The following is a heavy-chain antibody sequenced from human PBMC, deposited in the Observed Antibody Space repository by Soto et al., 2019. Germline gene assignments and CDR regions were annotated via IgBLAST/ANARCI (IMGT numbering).Heavy chain of an antibody. CDR3: ARQISGGAFDI. CDR2: IKQAGSEK. J-gene: IGHJ3*02. CDR1: GFTFSSYW. Sequence: EVQLVESGGGLVQPGGSLRLSCAASGFTFSSYWMSWVRQAPGKGLEWVANIKQAGSEKYYVDSVKGRFTISRDNAKNSLYLQLNSLRAEDTAVYYCARQISGGAFDIWVQWTMVTVSS. V-gene: IGHV3-7*01. D-gene: IGHD6-25*01.